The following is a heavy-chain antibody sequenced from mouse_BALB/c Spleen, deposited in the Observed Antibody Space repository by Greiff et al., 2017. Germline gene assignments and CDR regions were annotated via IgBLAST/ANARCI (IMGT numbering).Heavy chain of an antibody. CDR2: ISSGSSTI. CDR3: ARAFYDGYYPFAY. CDR1: GFTFSSFG. D-gene: IGHD2-3*01. V-gene: IGHV5-17*02. Sequence: EVQLVESGGGLVQPGGSRKLSCAASGFTFSSFGMHWVRQAPEKGLEWVAYISSGSSTIYYADTVKGRFTISRDNPKNTLFLQMTSLRSEDTAMYYCARAFYDGYYPFAYWGQGTLVTVSA. J-gene: IGHJ3*01.